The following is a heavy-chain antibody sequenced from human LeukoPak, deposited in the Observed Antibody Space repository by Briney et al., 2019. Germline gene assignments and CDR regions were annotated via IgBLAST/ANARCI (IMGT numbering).Heavy chain of an antibody. CDR2: VHGDGSGT. V-gene: IGHV3-23*01. D-gene: IGHD1-26*01. CDR1: GFTFRNYA. CDR3: AKDLKSGDGKWEVDF. J-gene: IGHJ4*02. Sequence: GGSLRLSCAASGFTFRNYAMSWVRQAPGKGLEWVSSVHGDGSGTFYAGSVKGRFTISRDNSRDTLYLQMNSLRAEDTAMYYCAKDLKSGDGKWEVDFWGQGTLVTVSS.